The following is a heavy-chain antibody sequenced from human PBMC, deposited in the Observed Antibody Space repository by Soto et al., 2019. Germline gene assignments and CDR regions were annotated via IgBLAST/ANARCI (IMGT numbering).Heavy chain of an antibody. CDR1: GFTFSSYA. J-gene: IGHJ6*02. CDR3: AKRDYGSVTNYYYYGMDV. V-gene: IGHV3-23*01. CDR2: ISGSGGST. D-gene: IGHD3-10*01. Sequence: GGSLRLSCAASGFTFSSYAMSWVRQAPGKGLEWVSAISGSGGSTYYADSVKGRFTISRDNSKNTLYLQMNSLRAEDTAVYYCAKRDYGSVTNYYYYGMDVWGQGTTVTV.